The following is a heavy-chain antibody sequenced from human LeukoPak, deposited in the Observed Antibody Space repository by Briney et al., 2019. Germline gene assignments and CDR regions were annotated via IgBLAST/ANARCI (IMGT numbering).Heavy chain of an antibody. CDR1: GYTFTNFW. D-gene: IGHD3-10*01. V-gene: IGHV5-51*01. J-gene: IGHJ6*02. CDR3: ARSPQFYGSGKGMDV. CDR2: IYPSDSDT. Sequence: GESLKISCKGSGYTFTNFWIGWVRQMPGKGLEWMGIIYPSDSDTRYSPSFQGQVTISADKSISTAYLQWSSLKASDTAMYYCARSPQFYGSGKGMDVWGQGTVVTVSS.